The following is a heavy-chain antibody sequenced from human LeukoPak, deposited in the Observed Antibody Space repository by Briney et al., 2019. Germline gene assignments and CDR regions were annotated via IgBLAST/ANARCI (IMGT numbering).Heavy chain of an antibody. V-gene: IGHV1-8*01. CDR3: AREGYGLWFGELLRSYYYYGMDV. J-gene: IGHJ6*02. CDR2: MNPNSGNT. Sequence: ASVTVSCKASGYTFTSYDINWVRQATGQGLEWMGWMNPNSGNTCYAQKFQGRVTMIRNTSISTADMELSSLRSEDTAVYYCAREGYGLWFGELLRSYYYYGMDVWGQGTTVTVSS. D-gene: IGHD3-10*01. CDR1: GYTFTSYD.